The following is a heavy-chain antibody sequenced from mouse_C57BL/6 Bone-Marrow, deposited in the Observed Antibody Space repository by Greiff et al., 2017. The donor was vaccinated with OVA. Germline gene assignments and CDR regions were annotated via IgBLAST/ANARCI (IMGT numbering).Heavy chain of an antibody. CDR2: IWSGGST. CDR1: GFSLTSYG. J-gene: IGHJ1*03. CDR3: ARNHYDYWYFDV. Sequence: VQLVESGPGLVQPSQSLSITCTVSGFSLTSYGVHWVRQSPGKGLEWLGVIWSGGSTDYNAAFISRLSISKDNSKSQVFFKMNSLQADDTAIYYCARNHYDYWYFDVWGTGTTVTVSS. V-gene: IGHV2-2*01. D-gene: IGHD2-4*01.